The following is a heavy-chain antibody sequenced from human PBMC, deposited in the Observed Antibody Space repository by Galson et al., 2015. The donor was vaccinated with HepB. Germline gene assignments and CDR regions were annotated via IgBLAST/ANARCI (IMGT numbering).Heavy chain of an antibody. V-gene: IGHV1-46*01. CDR1: GYSFTSYY. CDR2: INPTGGTA. D-gene: IGHD2-8*01. CDR3: ARAIPIRFNNGVGSPWGVAFKI. J-gene: IGHJ3*01. Sequence: SVKVSCKASGYSFTSYYLHWVRQAPGQGLEWMGIINPTGGTATYAQKYQGRVTMTRDTSTSTVYMELRSLKSEDTAIFYCARAIPIRFNNGVGSPWGVAFKIGGQGTRVTVPP.